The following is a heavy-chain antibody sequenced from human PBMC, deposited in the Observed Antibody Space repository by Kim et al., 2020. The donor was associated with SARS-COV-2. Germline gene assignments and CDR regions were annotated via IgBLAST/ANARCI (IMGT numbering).Heavy chain of an antibody. CDR3: AIFMITFGGETG. Sequence: YYADSVKGRFTISRDNAKNSLYLQMNSLRAEDTAVYYCAIFMITFGGETGWGQGTLVTVSS. V-gene: IGHV3-48*04. J-gene: IGHJ4*02. D-gene: IGHD3-16*01.